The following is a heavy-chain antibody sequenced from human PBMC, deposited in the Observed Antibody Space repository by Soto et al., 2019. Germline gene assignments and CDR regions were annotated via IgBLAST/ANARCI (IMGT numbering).Heavy chain of an antibody. J-gene: IGHJ5*02. D-gene: IGHD1-7*01. CDR3: ARSTGMNYFDP. Sequence: PSETLSLTCTVSGDSISSRSYYWGWIRQPPGKGLEWIGSIFYSGSTYFNPSLRSRVTISVDRSENQSSLKLITVTATDTAVYYCARSTGMNYFDPWGQGTQVTVSS. CDR2: IFYSGST. CDR1: GDSISSRSYY. V-gene: IGHV4-39*01.